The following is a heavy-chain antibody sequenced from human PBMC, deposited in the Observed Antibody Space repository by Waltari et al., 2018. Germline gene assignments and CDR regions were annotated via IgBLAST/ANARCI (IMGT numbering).Heavy chain of an antibody. Sequence: QLQLQESCPGLVKPSETLSLTCTVSGGSISSSGYYWGWIRQPPGKGLEWIGEINHSGSTNYNPSLKSRVTISVDTSKNQFSLKLSSVTAADTAVYYCASTYVGVWGSYRYYSHFDYWGQGTLVTVSS. CDR1: GGSISSSGYY. D-gene: IGHD3-16*02. CDR2: INHSGST. V-gene: IGHV4-39*07. J-gene: IGHJ4*02. CDR3: ASTYVGVWGSYRYYSHFDY.